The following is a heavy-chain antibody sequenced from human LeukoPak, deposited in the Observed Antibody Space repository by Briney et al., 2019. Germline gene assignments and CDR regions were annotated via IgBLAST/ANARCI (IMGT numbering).Heavy chain of an antibody. J-gene: IGHJ6*03. D-gene: IGHD5-12*01. CDR3: ARGEYSGYDPVYYYYMDV. V-gene: IGHV4-34*01. Sequence: PSETLSLTCAVCGGSFSGYYWSWIRQPPGKGLEWIGEINHSGSTNYNPSLKSRVTISVDTSKNQFSLKLSSVTAADTAVYYCARGEYSGYDPVYYYYMDVWGKGTTVTISS. CDR2: INHSGST. CDR1: GGSFSGYY.